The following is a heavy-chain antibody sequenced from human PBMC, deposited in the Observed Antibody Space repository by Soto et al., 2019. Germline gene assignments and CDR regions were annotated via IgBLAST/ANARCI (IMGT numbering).Heavy chain of an antibody. CDR1: GGTFNTYA. CDR3: AREVQVHTPAFVY. CDR2: ISPTFGAA. Sequence: QVQLVQSGAEMKKPGSSVKVSCQSSGGTFNTYAMNWMRQAPGQGPEWMGDISPTFGAANYAPKFQGRVTITADASTGTSYMQLSSLTSEGTALYFWAREVQVHTPAFVYWGQGTRVTVSS. V-gene: IGHV1-69*19. D-gene: IGHD3-10*01. J-gene: IGHJ4*02.